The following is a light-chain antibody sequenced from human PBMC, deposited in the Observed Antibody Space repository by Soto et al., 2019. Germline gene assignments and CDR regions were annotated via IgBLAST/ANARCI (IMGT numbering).Light chain of an antibody. J-gene: IGLJ1*01. Sequence: SALTQLAYASGSAAQSVASSRSGTNSDVGGSTYVSWYQQHPGRAPQLMIYEVNNRPSGVSDRFSGSKSGNTASLTISGLQAEDEADYYCSSYTSSSTPYVFGTGTKVTVL. CDR3: SSYTSSSTPYV. V-gene: IGLV2-14*01. CDR1: NSDVGGSTY. CDR2: EVN.